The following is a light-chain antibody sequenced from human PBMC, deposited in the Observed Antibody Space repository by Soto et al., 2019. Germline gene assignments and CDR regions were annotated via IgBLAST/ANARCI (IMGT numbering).Light chain of an antibody. V-gene: IGLV1-40*01. J-gene: IGLJ1*01. CDR1: SSNIGAHYD. CDR3: QSYDNSLSVYV. Sequence: QSVLTQPPSVSGAPGQMVTISCTGSSSNIGAHYDVHWYQQLPGTAPKLLIYGNSNRPSGVPDRFSGSKSGTSASLAITGLQAEDEADYYCQSYDNSLSVYVFGTGTK. CDR2: GNS.